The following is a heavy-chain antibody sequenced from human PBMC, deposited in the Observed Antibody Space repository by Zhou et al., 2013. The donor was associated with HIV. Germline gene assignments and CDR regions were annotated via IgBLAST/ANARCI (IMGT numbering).Heavy chain of an antibody. Sequence: EVQLVESGGGLVQPGGSLRLSCAASGFTFSSYSMNWVRQAPGKGLEWVSYISSSSSTIYYADSVKGRFTISRDNAKNSLYLQMNSLRAEDTAVYYCARDPGDIVVTYYFDYWGQGTLVTVSS. CDR1: GFTFSSYS. CDR3: ARDPGDIVVTYYFDY. CDR2: ISSSSSTI. J-gene: IGHJ4*02. V-gene: IGHV3-48*04. D-gene: IGHD2-15*01.